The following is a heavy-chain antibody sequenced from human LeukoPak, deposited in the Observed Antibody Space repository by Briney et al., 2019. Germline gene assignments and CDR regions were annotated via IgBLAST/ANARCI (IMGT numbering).Heavy chain of an antibody. D-gene: IGHD2-15*01. J-gene: IGHJ6*02. CDR3: ARHGWWFSTTYYYYAMDV. V-gene: IGHV4-59*08. Sequence: SETLSLTCTVSGGSISSYYWSWIRRPPGKGLEWIGYIYYSGSTNYDPSLKSRVTISVDTSKNQFSLKLSSVTAADTAVYYCARHGWWFSTTYYYYAMDVWGQGTTVTVSS. CDR2: IYYSGST. CDR1: GGSISSYY.